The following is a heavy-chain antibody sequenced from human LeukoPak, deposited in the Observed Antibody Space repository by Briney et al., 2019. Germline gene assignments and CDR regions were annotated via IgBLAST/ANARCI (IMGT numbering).Heavy chain of an antibody. CDR2: YPANSAT. V-gene: IGHV5-51*01. J-gene: IGHJ4*02. D-gene: IGHD6-19*01. CDR3: ARLPVAGTDQLIDY. Sequence: YPANSATPYTPSFQRQFTISADNSITTAYLQWTSLKASDTAMYYCARLPVAGTDQLIDYWGQGTLVTVSS.